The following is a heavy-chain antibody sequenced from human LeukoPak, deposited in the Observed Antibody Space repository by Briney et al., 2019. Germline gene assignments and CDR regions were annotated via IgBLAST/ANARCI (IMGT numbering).Heavy chain of an antibody. CDR1: GFTFTNYW. V-gene: IGHV3-7*01. CDR3: ASERAIRFLEN. CDR2: MKQDGREK. D-gene: IGHD3-3*01. J-gene: IGHJ4*02. Sequence: GGSLRLSCVASGFTFTNYWMTWVRQAPGKGLEWVANMKQDGREKYYVDSVKGRFTISRDNAKNSLYLQMNSLRAEDTAVYYCASERAIRFLENWGQGTLVTVSS.